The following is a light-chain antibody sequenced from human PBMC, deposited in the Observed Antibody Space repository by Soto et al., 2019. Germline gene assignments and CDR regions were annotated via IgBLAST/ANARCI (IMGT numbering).Light chain of an antibody. Sequence: DIPMTQSPSTLSASVGDRVTITCRASQSISTWLAWYQQKPGKAPKLLIYKASSLEGGVPSRFSGSGSGTEFNITISSLQPDDFATYYCHQYNTYPLTCGGGTTVDIK. CDR3: HQYNTYPLT. V-gene: IGKV1-5*03. CDR2: KAS. J-gene: IGKJ4*01. CDR1: QSISTW.